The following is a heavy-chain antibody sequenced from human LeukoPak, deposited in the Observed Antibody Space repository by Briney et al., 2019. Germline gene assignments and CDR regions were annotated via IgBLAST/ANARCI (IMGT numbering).Heavy chain of an antibody. CDR3: ARRLYSGASMTAFDL. CDR1: GYSFTSYS. CDR2: IYPGDSDT. J-gene: IGHJ4*02. Sequence: GESLKISCKGSGYSFTSYSIGWVRQMPGKGLEWMGIIYPGDSDTTYSPSFQGQVTISADRSISTAYLQWSSLRASDTAMYYCARRLYSGASMTAFDLWGQGTLVTVSP. V-gene: IGHV5-51*01. D-gene: IGHD1-26*01.